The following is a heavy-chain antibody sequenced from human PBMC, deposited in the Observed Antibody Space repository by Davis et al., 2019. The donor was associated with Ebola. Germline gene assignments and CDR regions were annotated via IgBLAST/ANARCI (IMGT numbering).Heavy chain of an antibody. D-gene: IGHD2-15*01. CDR3: ARDRWRRTDWFDP. CDR2: MNPNSGIT. J-gene: IGHJ5*02. CDR1: GYTFISYD. Sequence: ASVKVSCKASGYTFISYDINWVRQATGQGLEWMGWMNPNSGITGYAQKLQGRVTMTTDTSTSTAYMDLRSLRSDDTAVYYCARDRWRRTDWFDPWGQGTLVTVSS. V-gene: IGHV1-8*01.